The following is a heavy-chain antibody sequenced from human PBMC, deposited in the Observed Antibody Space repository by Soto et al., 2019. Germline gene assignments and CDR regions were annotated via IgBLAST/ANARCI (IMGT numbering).Heavy chain of an antibody. CDR3: ARWWPDY. CDR1: GFTFSSYW. CDR2: INSDGSST. D-gene: IGHD2-15*01. J-gene: IGHJ4*02. Sequence: EVQLVESGGGLVQPGGSLRLSCAASGFTFSSYWMHWVRHAPGKGLVWVSLINSDGSSTYYADSVKGRFTISRDNAKNTLYLQMNSLRAEDTAVYYCARWWPDYWGQGTLVTVSS. V-gene: IGHV3-74*01.